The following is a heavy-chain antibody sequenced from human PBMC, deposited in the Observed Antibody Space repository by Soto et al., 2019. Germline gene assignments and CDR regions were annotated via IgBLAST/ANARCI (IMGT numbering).Heavy chain of an antibody. J-gene: IGHJ3*02. Sequence: QVRLQEWGPGLVKPSQTLSLKCSVSGGSITTGGRYWSWIGQLPGKGLEGIGDIYYSGNTYYNASLKSRVTIPVEAAKNQFSRKLSSVTAADTAVYYWAQALVFTGGDGFDIWGQGRLVTVSS. D-gene: IGHD1-1*01. CDR1: GGSITTGGRY. CDR2: IYYSGNT. CDR3: AQALVFTGGDGFDI. V-gene: IGHV4-31*02.